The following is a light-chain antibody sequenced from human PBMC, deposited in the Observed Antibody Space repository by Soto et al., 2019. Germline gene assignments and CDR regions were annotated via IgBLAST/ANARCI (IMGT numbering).Light chain of an antibody. CDR2: DVS. CDR3: SSYTSSSTLV. V-gene: IGLV2-14*01. Sequence: SVLTQPPSLSGSPGQSITISCPGTSSDVGGYNYVSWYQQHPGKAPKLMIYDVSNRPSGVSNRFSSSKSGNTASLTISGLQAEDEADYYCSSYTSSSTLVFGTGTKVTVL. J-gene: IGLJ1*01. CDR1: SSDVGGYNY.